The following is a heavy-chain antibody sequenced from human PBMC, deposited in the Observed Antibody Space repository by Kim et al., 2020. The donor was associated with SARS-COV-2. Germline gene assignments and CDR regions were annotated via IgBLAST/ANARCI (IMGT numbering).Heavy chain of an antibody. D-gene: IGHD2-8*01. CDR3: AKVSLSYYGMDV. V-gene: IGHV3-23*01. Sequence: YADPVKGRFTISRDNSKNTLYLQMNSLRAEDTAVYYCAKVSLSYYGMDVWGQGTTVTVSS. J-gene: IGHJ6*02.